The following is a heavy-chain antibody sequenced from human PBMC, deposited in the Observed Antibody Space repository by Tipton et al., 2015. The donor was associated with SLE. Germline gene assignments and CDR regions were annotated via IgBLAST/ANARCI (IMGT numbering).Heavy chain of an antibody. Sequence: LRLSCGVYGGSFSGYYWSWIRQPPGKGLEWIGEINHSGSTNYNPSLKSRVTISVDTSKNQFSLKLSSVTAADTAMYYCARGRSSSWYDFDYWGQGTLVTVSS. CDR3: ARGRSSSWYDFDY. V-gene: IGHV4-34*01. J-gene: IGHJ4*02. CDR1: GGSFSGYY. CDR2: INHSGST. D-gene: IGHD6-13*01.